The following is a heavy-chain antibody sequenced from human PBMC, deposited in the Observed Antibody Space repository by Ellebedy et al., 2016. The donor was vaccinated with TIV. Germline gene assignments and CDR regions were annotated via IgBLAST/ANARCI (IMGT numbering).Heavy chain of an antibody. CDR1: GGSFSGYY. J-gene: IGHJ4*02. D-gene: IGHD2-15*01. Sequence: SETLSLXXAVYGGSFSGYYWSWIRQPPGKGLEWIGEINHSGSTNYNPSLKSRVTISVDTSKNQFSLKLSSVTAADTAVYYCARDMFGGGSFDYWGQGTLVTVSS. CDR2: INHSGST. V-gene: IGHV4-34*01. CDR3: ARDMFGGGSFDY.